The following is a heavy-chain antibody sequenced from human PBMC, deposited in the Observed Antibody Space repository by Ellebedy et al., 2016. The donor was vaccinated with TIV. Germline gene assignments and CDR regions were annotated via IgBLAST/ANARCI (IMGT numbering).Heavy chain of an antibody. V-gene: IGHV3-53*01. CDR1: GFTFSSYA. D-gene: IGHD3-9*01. CDR3: ACRSQTGYYYYYSMDV. CDR2: IYSGGST. Sequence: GESLKISXAASGFTFSSYAMHWVRQAPGKGLEWVSLIYSGGSTYYADSVKGRFTISRDNSKNTLYLQMNSLRAEDTAVYYCACRSQTGYYYYYSMDVWGQGTTVTVSS. J-gene: IGHJ6*02.